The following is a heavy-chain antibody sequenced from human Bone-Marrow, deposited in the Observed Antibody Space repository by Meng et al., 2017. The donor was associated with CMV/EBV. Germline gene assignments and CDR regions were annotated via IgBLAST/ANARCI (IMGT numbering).Heavy chain of an antibody. CDR3: ARVPGAIFDYSNVPGWFDP. Sequence: SETLSLTCTVLGGSISSYYWSWIRQPPGKGLEWIGYIYYSGITNYNPPLKSRVTISVDTSKNQFSLMLSSVTAADTAVYYCARVPGAIFDYSNVPGWFDPWGQGTLVTVSS. CDR1: GGSISSYY. CDR2: IYYSGIT. D-gene: IGHD4-11*01. V-gene: IGHV4-59*01. J-gene: IGHJ5*02.